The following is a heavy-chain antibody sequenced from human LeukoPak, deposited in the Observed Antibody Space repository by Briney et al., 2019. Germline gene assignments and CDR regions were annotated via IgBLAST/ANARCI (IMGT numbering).Heavy chain of an antibody. CDR2: IYASGST. CDR3: ARHGAYCGGDCFFYYYYMDV. J-gene: IGHJ6*03. D-gene: IGHD2-21*02. CDR1: GGSISSYY. Sequence: SETLSLTCTVSGGSISSYYWSWIRQPPGKGLEWIGYIYASGSTNYNPSLKSRVTISVDTSKNQFSLKLSSVTAADTAVYYCARHGAYCGGDCFFYYYYMDVWGKGTTVTVSS. V-gene: IGHV4-4*09.